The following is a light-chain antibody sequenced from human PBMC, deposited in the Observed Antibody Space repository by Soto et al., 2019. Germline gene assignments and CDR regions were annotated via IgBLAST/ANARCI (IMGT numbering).Light chain of an antibody. CDR3: CSYAGSSFL. Sequence: QSALTQPRSVSASPGQSVTISCTGTSSDVGGYNYVSWYQQHPGKAPKLIIHDVTKRPSEVTGRFSGSKSGNTASLTISGLQPEDEADYYCCSYAGSSFLFGGGTKLTVL. V-gene: IGLV2-11*01. CDR1: SSDVGGYNY. CDR2: DVT. J-gene: IGLJ2*01.